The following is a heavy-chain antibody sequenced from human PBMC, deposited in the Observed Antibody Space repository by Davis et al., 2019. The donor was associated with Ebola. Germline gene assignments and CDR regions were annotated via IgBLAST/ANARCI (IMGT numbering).Heavy chain of an antibody. CDR3: ASWGGSY. V-gene: IGHV4-59*08. Sequence: MPSETLSLTCSVSGGSVGSDYWSWIRQSPGKGLEWIAFISNGGRTIYNPSLRGRVTISIDTSKNQFSLELSSVTAADTAVYYCASWGGSYWGQGTLVTVSS. J-gene: IGHJ4*02. CDR2: ISNGGRT. CDR1: GGSVGSDY. D-gene: IGHD1-26*01.